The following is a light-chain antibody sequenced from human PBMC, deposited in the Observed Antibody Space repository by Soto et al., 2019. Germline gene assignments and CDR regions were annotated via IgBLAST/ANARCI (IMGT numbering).Light chain of an antibody. V-gene: IGKV1-39*01. CDR3: QQSFSIPFT. CDR1: QTIGKY. J-gene: IGKJ3*01. Sequence: DIQMTQSPSSLSATVGDRVTITCRASQTIGKYLYWYQQQPGKVPKLLIYDASYLQSGVPSRFSGSESGTDFTLNISDLRPEDFATYYCQQSFSIPFTFGPGTKVDIK. CDR2: DAS.